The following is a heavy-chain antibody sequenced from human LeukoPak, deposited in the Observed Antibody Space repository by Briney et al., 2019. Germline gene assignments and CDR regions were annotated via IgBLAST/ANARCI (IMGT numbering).Heavy chain of an antibody. J-gene: IGHJ5*02. Sequence: PGGSLRLSSAASGFTFNSYSMNWVGPAPGQGLEWVSSISTSSIYISYADSVKGRFNISRDNARNSLYLQMNSLRAEDTAVYYCARDSEGVTGTTSWFDPWGQGTLVTVSS. V-gene: IGHV3-21*01. CDR3: ARDSEGVTGTTSWFDP. D-gene: IGHD1-7*01. CDR1: GFTFNSYS. CDR2: ISTSSIYI.